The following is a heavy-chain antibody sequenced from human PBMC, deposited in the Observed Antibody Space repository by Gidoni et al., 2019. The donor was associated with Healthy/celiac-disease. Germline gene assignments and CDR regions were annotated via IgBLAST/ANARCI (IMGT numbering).Heavy chain of an antibody. J-gene: IGHJ6*02. CDR2: IRSKANSDAT. CDR3: TRPRSTYCSSTSCDGYYGMDV. D-gene: IGHD2-2*01. V-gene: IGHV3-73*02. CDR1: GFPFIGYA. Sequence: EVQLVESGGGLVQPGGSLKLSCAASGFPFIGYAIHCVRQASGTGLEGVGRIRSKANSDATAYAASVKGRFTISRDDSKNTAYLQMNSLKTEDTAVYYCTRPRSTYCSSTSCDGYYGMDVWGQGTTVTVSS.